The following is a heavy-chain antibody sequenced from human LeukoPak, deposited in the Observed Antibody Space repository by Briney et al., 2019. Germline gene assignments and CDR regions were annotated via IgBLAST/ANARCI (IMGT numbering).Heavy chain of an antibody. CDR1: GGSFSGYY. CDR3: AGRLIGYCSGGSCYLFHY. CDR2: INPSGSS. J-gene: IGHJ4*02. D-gene: IGHD2-15*01. V-gene: IGHV4-34*01. Sequence: SATLSLTCAVYGGSFSGYYWSWVRRPPGKGLEWIGEINPSGSSNYNPSLKSRVATSVDTSNNNSSLMLSSGMAADTAVDYCAGRLIGYCSGGSCYLFHYGGQETRFTVPS.